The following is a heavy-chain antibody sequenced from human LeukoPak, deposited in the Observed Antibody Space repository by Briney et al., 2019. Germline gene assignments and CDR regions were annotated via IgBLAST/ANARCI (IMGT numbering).Heavy chain of an antibody. CDR1: GYSFTSYW. CDR2: IYPGDSES. V-gene: IGHV5-51*01. D-gene: IGHD5-24*01. Sequence: GESLKISCKGSGYSFTSYWIGWVRQMPGKGLEWMGIIYPGDSESRYSPSFQGQVTISADMSISTAYLQWSSLKASDTAMYYCARSGVEMATVADGAFDIWGQGTMVTVSS. J-gene: IGHJ3*02. CDR3: ARSGVEMATVADGAFDI.